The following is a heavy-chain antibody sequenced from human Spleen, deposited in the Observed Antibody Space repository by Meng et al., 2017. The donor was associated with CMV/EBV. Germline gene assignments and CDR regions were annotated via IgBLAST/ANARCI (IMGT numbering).Heavy chain of an antibody. CDR3: AREAPPYCSSTSCYSRNWFDP. V-gene: IGHV4-39*07. Sequence: SYYWGLMRQPPGKGLEWIGCINYSGSNYYNPSHKSRVTISVDTSKNQFSLKLSSVTAADTAVYYCAREAPPYCSSTSCYSRNWFDPWGQGTLVTVSS. D-gene: IGHD2-2*02. CDR1: SYY. CDR2: INYSGSN. J-gene: IGHJ5*02.